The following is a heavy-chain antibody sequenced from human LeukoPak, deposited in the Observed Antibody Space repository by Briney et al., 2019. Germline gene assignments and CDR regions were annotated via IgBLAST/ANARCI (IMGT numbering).Heavy chain of an antibody. Sequence: GGSLRLSCAASGFTFSSDAMSWVRQAPGKGLEGVSAISGSGGSTYYADSVKGRFTISRDNSKNTLYLQMNSLRAEDTAVYYCAKDKEVGYYDSSGYQDYWGQGTLVTVSS. CDR1: GFTFSSDA. CDR2: ISGSGGST. D-gene: IGHD3-22*01. V-gene: IGHV3-23*01. J-gene: IGHJ4*02. CDR3: AKDKEVGYYDSSGYQDY.